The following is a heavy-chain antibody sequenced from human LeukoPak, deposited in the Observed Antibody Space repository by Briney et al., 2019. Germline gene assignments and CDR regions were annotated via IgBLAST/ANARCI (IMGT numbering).Heavy chain of an antibody. CDR1: GVSISSNY. V-gene: IGHV4-59*01. Sequence: SETLSLTCTFSGVSISSNYWSWIRQPPGKGLEWIGYIYYSGSTNYNPSLTSRVTMSIDPSKNQFSLKLSSVAAADTAVYYCASLKPCNGYYFDYWGQGALVTVSS. CDR2: IYYSGST. CDR3: ASLKPCNGYYFDY. J-gene: IGHJ4*02. D-gene: IGHD6-13*01.